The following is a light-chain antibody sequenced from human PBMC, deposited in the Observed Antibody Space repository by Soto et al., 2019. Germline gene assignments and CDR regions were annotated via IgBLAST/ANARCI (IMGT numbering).Light chain of an antibody. J-gene: IGKJ1*01. CDR1: QSVSSTY. Sequence: EFVLTQSPGTLSLSPGDRATLSCRASQSVSSTYLAWYQQKPGQAPRLLIFGASSRATGIPDRFSGSGSGTDFTLTISRLEPEDFAVYYCQQYGSSPLWTFGQGTKVDIK. CDR2: GAS. CDR3: QQYGSSPLWT. V-gene: IGKV3-20*01.